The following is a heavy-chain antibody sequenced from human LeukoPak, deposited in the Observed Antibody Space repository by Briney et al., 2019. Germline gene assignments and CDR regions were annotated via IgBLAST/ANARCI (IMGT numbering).Heavy chain of an antibody. J-gene: IGHJ5*02. CDR3: SRLLIAAAASNSFDP. Sequence: SETLSLTCTVSGGSISSYYWSWIRQSPGKGLDWIGYIYYSGSTNYNPSLKSRGTISVDTSKNKFSLMLTSMTAADNAVYYCSRLLIAAAASNSFDPWGQGTLVTVSS. V-gene: IGHV4-59*01. CDR1: GGSISSYY. D-gene: IGHD6-13*01. CDR2: IYYSGST.